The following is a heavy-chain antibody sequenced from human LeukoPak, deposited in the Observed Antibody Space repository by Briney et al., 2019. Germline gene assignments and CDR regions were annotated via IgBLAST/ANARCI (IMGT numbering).Heavy chain of an antibody. J-gene: IGHJ4*02. CDR1: GGSISSGGYY. D-gene: IGHD5-12*01. Sequence: SETLSLTCTVSGGSISSGGYYWSWIRQHPGKGLEWIGYIYYSGSTYYNPSLKSRVTISVDTSKNQFSLKLSSVTAADAAVYYRARDRGPYSGYDSYYFDYWGQGTLVTVSS. V-gene: IGHV4-31*03. CDR3: ARDRGPYSGYDSYYFDY. CDR2: IYYSGST.